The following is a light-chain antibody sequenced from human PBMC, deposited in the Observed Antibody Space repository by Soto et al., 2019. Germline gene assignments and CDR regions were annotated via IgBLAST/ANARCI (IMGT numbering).Light chain of an antibody. V-gene: IGLV2-14*03. Sequence: QSALTQPASVSGSPGQSITISCTGTSSDIGGYNSVSWYQQHPGEAPKLMIHDVSNRPSGVSNRFSASKSGNTASLTISGLQAEDEADYYCSSHGSSRTYVFGTGTKVTVL. CDR2: DVS. CDR1: SSDIGGYNS. CDR3: SSHGSSRTYV. J-gene: IGLJ1*01.